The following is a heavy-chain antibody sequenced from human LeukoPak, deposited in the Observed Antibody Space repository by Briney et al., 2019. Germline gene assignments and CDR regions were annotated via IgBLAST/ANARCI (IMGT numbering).Heavy chain of an antibody. Sequence: ASETLSLTCTVSGGSIRSHYWSWIRQPPGKGLEWIGYIYYSGSTNYDPSLKSRVTISVDTSKNQFSLKLSSVTAADTAVYYCARHLGYYYDSPGFDYWGQGTLVTVSS. CDR3: ARHLGYYYDSPGFDY. CDR1: GGSIRSHY. J-gene: IGHJ4*02. D-gene: IGHD3-22*01. V-gene: IGHV4-59*08. CDR2: IYYSGST.